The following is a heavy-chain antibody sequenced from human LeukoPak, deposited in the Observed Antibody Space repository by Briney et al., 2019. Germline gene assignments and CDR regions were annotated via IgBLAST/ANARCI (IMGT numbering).Heavy chain of an antibody. CDR3: AGERSSEFDY. CDR2: IFYSGTT. Sequence: PSEPLSLTCTVSGRSISSSYYFWGWIRQPPGKGLEWIGSIFYSGTTYYTPYFKIRVTISVDTSKNRCSLKLSSVTAADTAMYYCAGERSSEFDYWGQGNLVTVSS. D-gene: IGHD6-25*01. V-gene: IGHV4-39*02. J-gene: IGHJ4*02. CDR1: GRSISSSYYF.